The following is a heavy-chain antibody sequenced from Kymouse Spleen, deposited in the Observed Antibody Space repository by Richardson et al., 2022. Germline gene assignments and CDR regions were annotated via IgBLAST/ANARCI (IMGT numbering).Heavy chain of an antibody. CDR2: ISWNSGSI. CDR1: GFTFDDYA. D-gene: IGHD6-19*01. J-gene: IGHJ4*02. Sequence: EVQLVESGGGLVQPGRSLRLSCAASGFTFDDYAMHWVRQAPGKGLEWVSGISWNSGSIGYADSVKGRFTISRDNAKNSLYLQMNSLRAEDTALYYCAKDGYSSGWPFDYWGQGTLVTVSS. CDR3: AKDGYSSGWPFDY. V-gene: IGHV3-9*01.